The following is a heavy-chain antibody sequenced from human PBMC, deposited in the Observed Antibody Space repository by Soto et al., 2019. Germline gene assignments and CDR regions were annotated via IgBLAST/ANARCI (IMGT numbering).Heavy chain of an antibody. D-gene: IGHD3-3*01. Sequence: QVQLVQSGAEVKKPGSSVKVSCQASGGTFSSYAISWVRQAPGQGLEWMGGIIPIFGTANYAQKFQGRVTITADESTSTAYMELSSLRSEDTAVYYCARAGVVMDYYYYGMDVWGQGTTVTVSS. CDR2: IIPIFGTA. V-gene: IGHV1-69*01. CDR3: ARAGVVMDYYYYGMDV. CDR1: GGTFSSYA. J-gene: IGHJ6*01.